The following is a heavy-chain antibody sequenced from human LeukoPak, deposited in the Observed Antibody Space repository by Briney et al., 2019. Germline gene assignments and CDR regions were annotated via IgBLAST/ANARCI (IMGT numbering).Heavy chain of an antibody. D-gene: IGHD6-19*01. CDR1: GFTFTGYY. J-gene: IGHJ6*03. CDR3: ARGVAGSYYYYYMDV. V-gene: IGHV1-2*02. CDR2: INPNSGGT. Sequence: ASVKVSCKASGFTFTGYYMHWVRQAPGQGLEWMGWINPNSGGTNYAQKFQGRVTMTRDTSISTAYMELSRLRSDDTAVYYCARGVAGSYYYYYMDVWGKGTTVTISS.